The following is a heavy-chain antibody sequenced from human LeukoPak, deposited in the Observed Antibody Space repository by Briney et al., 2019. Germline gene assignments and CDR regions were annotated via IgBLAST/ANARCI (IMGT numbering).Heavy chain of an antibody. CDR2: INPNSGGT. V-gene: IGHV1-2*02. J-gene: IGHJ4*02. Sequence: ASVKVSCKASGYTFTGYYMQWVRQAPGQGLEWMGWINPNSGGTNYAQKFQGRVTMTRDTSISTAYMELSGLRSDDTGVYYCARRVYSSSWYAGPDYFDYWGQGTLVTVSS. CDR3: ARRVYSSSWYAGPDYFDY. D-gene: IGHD6-13*01. CDR1: GYTFTGYY.